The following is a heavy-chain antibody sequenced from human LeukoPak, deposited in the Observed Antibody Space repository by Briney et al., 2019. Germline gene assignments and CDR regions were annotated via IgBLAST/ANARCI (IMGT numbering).Heavy chain of an antibody. CDR2: IYYSGST. CDR1: GGSISSYY. V-gene: IGHV4-59*08. D-gene: IGHD6-25*01. J-gene: IGHJ2*01. Sequence: PSETLSLTCTVSGGSISSYYWSWLRQPPGKGLEWIGYIYYSGSTNYNPSLKSRVTISVDTSKNQFSLKLSSVTAAVTAVYYCARQGGGFWYFDLWGRGTLVTVSS. CDR3: ARQGGGFWYFDL.